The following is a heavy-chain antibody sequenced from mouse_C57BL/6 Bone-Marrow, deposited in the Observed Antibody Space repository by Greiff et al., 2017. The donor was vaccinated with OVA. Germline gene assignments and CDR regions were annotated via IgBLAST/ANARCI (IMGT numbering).Heavy chain of an antibody. CDR3: AGSEGLRDDFDY. Sequence: QVQLQQSGAELVRPGASVKLSCKASGYTFTDYYISWVKQRPGQGLEWIARIYPGSGNIYYNEKFKGKATLTAEKSSSTAYMQLSSLTSDDSAVYFCAGSEGLRDDFDYWGQGTTLTVSA. V-gene: IGHV1-76*01. CDR1: GYTFTDYY. D-gene: IGHD2-2*01. J-gene: IGHJ2*01. CDR2: IYPGSGNI.